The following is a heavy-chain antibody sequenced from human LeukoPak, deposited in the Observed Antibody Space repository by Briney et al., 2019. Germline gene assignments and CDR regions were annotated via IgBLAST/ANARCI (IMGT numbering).Heavy chain of an antibody. CDR1: GGSISSSSYY. CDR3: ARLGYCSGGSCYWGWGVFDY. Sequence: PSETLSLPCTVSGGSISSSSYYWGWIRQPPGKGLEWIGSIYYSGSTYYNPSLKSRVTISVDTSKNQFSLKLSSVTAADTAVYYCARLGYCSGGSCYWGWGVFDYWGQGTLVTVSS. J-gene: IGHJ4*02. D-gene: IGHD2-15*01. CDR2: IYYSGST. V-gene: IGHV4-39*01.